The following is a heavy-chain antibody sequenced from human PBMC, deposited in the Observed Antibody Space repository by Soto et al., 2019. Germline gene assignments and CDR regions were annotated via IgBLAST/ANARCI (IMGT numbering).Heavy chain of an antibody. CDR2: IYWDDDK. Sequence: QITLKESGPTLVKPTQTLTLTCSFSGFSLSTNGVGVGWIRQPPGKALEWLALIYWDDDKRYSPSLKTRLTITKDTCKNQVVLTMTNMDPVDTATYYCAHKPYSFRWAVDYWGQGALVTVSS. J-gene: IGHJ4*02. D-gene: IGHD5-18*01. V-gene: IGHV2-5*02. CDR1: GFSLSTNGVG. CDR3: AHKPYSFRWAVDY.